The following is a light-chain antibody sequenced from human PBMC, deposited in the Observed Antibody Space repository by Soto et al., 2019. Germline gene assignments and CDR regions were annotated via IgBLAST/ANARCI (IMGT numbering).Light chain of an antibody. CDR2: GAS. CDR3: QQYETSPFT. CDR1: QSVNNNY. V-gene: IGKV3-20*01. Sequence: EIVLTQSPGTLSLSPGERATLSCRASQSVNNNYLAWHQQKPGQAPRLLIFGASRRATGIPDRFSGSGSGTHFTLSIRRLESEDFAVYYCQQYETSPFTFGGGTKVDIK. J-gene: IGKJ4*01.